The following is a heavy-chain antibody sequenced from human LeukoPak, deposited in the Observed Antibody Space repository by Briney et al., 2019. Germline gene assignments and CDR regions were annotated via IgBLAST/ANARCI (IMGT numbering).Heavy chain of an antibody. CDR3: AKDYKWSYYDSSGYVDY. Sequence: PGGSLRLSCAASGFTFSSYGVHWVREAPGRGLEWVAVISYDGSNKYYADSVKGRFTISRDNSKNTLYLQMNSLRAEDTAVYYCAKDYKWSYYDSSGYVDYWGQGTLVTVSS. V-gene: IGHV3-30*18. J-gene: IGHJ4*02. CDR1: GFTFSSYG. CDR2: ISYDGSNK. D-gene: IGHD3-22*01.